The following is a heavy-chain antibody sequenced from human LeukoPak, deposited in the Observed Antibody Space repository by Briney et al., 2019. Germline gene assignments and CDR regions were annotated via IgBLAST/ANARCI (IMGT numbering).Heavy chain of an antibody. D-gene: IGHD3-10*01. CDR3: ARTYASGYFDY. CDR1: GGSISSYY. CDR2: IYYSGST. J-gene: IGHJ4*02. Sequence: SGTLSLTCTVSGGSISSYYWSWIRQPPGKGLEWIGYIYYSGSTNYNPSLKSRVTISVDTSKNQFSLKLSSVTAADTAVYYCARTYASGYFDYWGQGTLVTVSS. V-gene: IGHV4-59*01.